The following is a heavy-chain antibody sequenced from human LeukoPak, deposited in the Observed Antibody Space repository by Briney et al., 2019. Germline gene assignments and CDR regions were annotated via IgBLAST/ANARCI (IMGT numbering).Heavy chain of an antibody. D-gene: IGHD1-26*01. J-gene: IGHJ5*02. Sequence: SETLSLTCSVSGGSVSGDPYYWSWIRQPPGKGPEWIGHISYSGSVNSNPSLKSRVTASIDTSKNQFSLKLSSVTAADTAVYYCARGIVGATAWGQGTLVTVSS. CDR1: GGSVSGDPYY. CDR3: ARGIVGATA. CDR2: ISYSGSV. V-gene: IGHV4-61*01.